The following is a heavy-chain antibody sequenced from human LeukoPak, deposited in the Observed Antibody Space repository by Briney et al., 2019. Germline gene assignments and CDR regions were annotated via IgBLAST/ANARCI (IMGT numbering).Heavy chain of an antibody. D-gene: IGHD3-22*01. CDR2: INSDGSST. CDR1: GFTFSSYW. V-gene: IGHV3-74*01. Sequence: GGSLRLSCAASGFTFSSYWMHWVRQAPGKGLVWVSRINSDGSSTSYADSVKGRFTISRDNAKNTLYLQMNSLRAEDTAVYYCARTQYYYDSSGYSGYYYYGMDVWGQGTTVTVSS. CDR3: ARTQYYYDSSGYSGYYYYGMDV. J-gene: IGHJ6*02.